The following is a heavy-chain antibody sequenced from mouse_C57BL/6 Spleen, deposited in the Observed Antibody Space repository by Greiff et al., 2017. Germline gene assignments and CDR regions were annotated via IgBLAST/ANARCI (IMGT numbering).Heavy chain of an antibody. Sequence: VQLQQSGAELVKPGASVKISCKASGYAFSSYWMNWVKQRPGKGLEWIGKIYPGDGDPNYKGKFTGKATLTVAKSSSTAYMRLSSRTSDDSAVYFCARRHYYAMDYWGQGTSVTVSS. V-gene: IGHV1-80*01. J-gene: IGHJ4*01. CDR3: ARRHYYAMDY. CDR2: IYPGDGDP. CDR1: GYAFSSYW.